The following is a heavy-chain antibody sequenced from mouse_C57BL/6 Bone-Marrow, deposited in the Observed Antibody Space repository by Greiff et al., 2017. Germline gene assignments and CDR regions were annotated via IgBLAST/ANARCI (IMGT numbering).Heavy chain of an antibody. J-gene: IGHJ1*03. D-gene: IGHD1-1*01. V-gene: IGHV1-81*01. CDR2: IYPRSGNT. CDR3: ARGGDYYGSGDGRYFDV. CDR1: GYTFTSYG. Sequence: VQLQQSGAELARPGASVKLSCKASGYTFTSYGISWVKQRTGQGLEWIGEIYPRSGNTYYNEKFKGKATLTADKSSSTAYMELRSLTSEDSAVYFCARGGDYYGSGDGRYFDVWGTGTTVTVSS.